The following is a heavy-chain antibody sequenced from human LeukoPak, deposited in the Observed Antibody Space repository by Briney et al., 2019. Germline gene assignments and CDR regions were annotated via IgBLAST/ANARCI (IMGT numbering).Heavy chain of an antibody. D-gene: IGHD3-16*01. CDR2: ISGSGGST. J-gene: IGHJ3*01. CDR3: AKTSGYDYYTAFDV. CDR1: GFTFSTYA. Sequence: PGGSLRLSCAASGFTFSTYAMSWVRQAPGKGLECVSRISGSGGSTFYADSVKGGFTISRDNSKNTLCLQMNSLRAEDTAVYYCAKTSGYDYYTAFDVWGQGTMVTVSS. V-gene: IGHV3-23*01.